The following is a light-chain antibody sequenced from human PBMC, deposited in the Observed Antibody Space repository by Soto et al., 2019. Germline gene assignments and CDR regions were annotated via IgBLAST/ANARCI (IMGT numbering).Light chain of an antibody. Sequence: DIEVTQSPASLSASVGDRVTITCRASQGISNYLSWYQQKPGKVPRLLIYAASTLQSGVPYRFSGSGSGTDFTLTISSLQPEDVAAYYCQKYGSAPSPFGQGTRLEIK. J-gene: IGKJ5*01. V-gene: IGKV1-27*01. CDR2: AAS. CDR3: QKYGSAPSP. CDR1: QGISNY.